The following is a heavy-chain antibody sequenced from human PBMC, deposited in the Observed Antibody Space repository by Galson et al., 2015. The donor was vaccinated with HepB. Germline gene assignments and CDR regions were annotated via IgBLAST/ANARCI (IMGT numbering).Heavy chain of an antibody. CDR2: IRSKADNYAT. V-gene: IGHV3-73*01. D-gene: IGHD2-21*01. CDR3: ARPFGGGSVAYFEL. CDR1: GFTFSGSA. Sequence: SLRLSCAASGFTFSGSAMHWVRQASGKGLEWVGRIRSKADNYATAYAASVTGRFTISRDDSQSTAYLQMNSLKTEDTAVYYCARPFGGGSVAYFELWGRGTLVTVSS. J-gene: IGHJ2*01.